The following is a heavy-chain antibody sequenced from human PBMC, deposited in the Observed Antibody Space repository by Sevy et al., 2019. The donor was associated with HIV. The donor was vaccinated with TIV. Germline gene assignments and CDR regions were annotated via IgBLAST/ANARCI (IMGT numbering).Heavy chain of an antibody. J-gene: IGHJ6*02. Sequence: GGSLRLSCAASGFTFSSYWMSWVRQAPGKGLEWVANIKQDGSEKYYADSVKGRFTISRDNAKNSLYLQMNSLRTEDTALYYCARSRASYYGMDVWGQGTTVTVSS. CDR2: IKQDGSEK. D-gene: IGHD6-6*01. V-gene: IGHV3-7*03. CDR3: ARSRASYYGMDV. CDR1: GFTFSSYW.